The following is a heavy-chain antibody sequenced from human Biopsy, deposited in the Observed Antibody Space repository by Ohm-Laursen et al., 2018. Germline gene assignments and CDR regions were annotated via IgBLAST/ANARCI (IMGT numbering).Heavy chain of an antibody. CDR2: IYNTETT. CDR1: GESFNGYY. V-gene: IGHV4-34*01. CDR3: ARHPTGFWFDP. J-gene: IGHJ5*02. Sequence: GTLSLTWAVYGESFNGYYWSWIRQTPGKGLEWIGSIYNTETTFYNPSLKSRVTISVDTSTNQFSLKVSSVTAADTALYFCARHPTGFWFDPWGHGTLVTVSS.